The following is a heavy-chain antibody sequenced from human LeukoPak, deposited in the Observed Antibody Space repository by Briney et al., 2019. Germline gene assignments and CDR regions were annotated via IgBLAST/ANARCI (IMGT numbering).Heavy chain of an antibody. CDR3: ASSYTSDWSYYFHY. V-gene: IGHV4-59*08. Sequence: SETLSLTCTVSGDSIRNYYWNWIRQPPGKGLEWIGHISYIGSTNYNPSLDSRVTISLDTSKNQFSLKLRSVTAADTAVYYCASSYTSDWSYYFHYWGQGALVTVSS. CDR1: GDSIRNYY. J-gene: IGHJ4*02. D-gene: IGHD6-19*01. CDR2: ISYIGST.